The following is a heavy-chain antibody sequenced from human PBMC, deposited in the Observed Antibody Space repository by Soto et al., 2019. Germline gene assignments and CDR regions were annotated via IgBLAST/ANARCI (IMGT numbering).Heavy chain of an antibody. V-gene: IGHV4-39*01. CDR2: MFYSGLT. J-gene: IGHJ6*02. D-gene: IGHD2-15*01. CDR1: GYSVTSSDYY. CDR3: APLSVSLSGPYGIHV. Sequence: SETLSLTCIVSGYSVTSSDYYGAWIRQPPGKGLEWIGSMFYSGLTYYNPSLKSRVTLSVDTSKNQFSVRLNSVTAADTAVYYCAPLSVSLSGPYGIHVWGQGTTVTVSS.